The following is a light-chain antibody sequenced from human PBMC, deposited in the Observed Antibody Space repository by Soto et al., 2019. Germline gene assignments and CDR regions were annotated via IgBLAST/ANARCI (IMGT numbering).Light chain of an antibody. V-gene: IGKV1-9*01. J-gene: IGKJ1*01. Sequence: DIQLTQSPSFLSASVGDRVTITCRASQGISSYLAWYQQRPGKAPKLLMYGASTLQSGVPSRFSGSASRTTFTLTINNLQPEDFATYYCQQLNNFPRTFGQGTKVE. CDR1: QGISSY. CDR2: GAS. CDR3: QQLNNFPRT.